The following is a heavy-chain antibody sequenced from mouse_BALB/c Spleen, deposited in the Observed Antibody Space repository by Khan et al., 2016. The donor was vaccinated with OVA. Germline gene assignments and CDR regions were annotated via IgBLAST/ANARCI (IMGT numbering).Heavy chain of an antibody. Sequence: EVKLEESGPGLVKPSQSLSLTYTVTGYSITSDYAWNWIRQFPGNKLEWMGYINYSGSTNYNPSLKSRISITRDTSKNQFFLQLNSVTTEDTATYYCARDGSRYNYAMDYWGQGTAVTVSS. J-gene: IGHJ4*01. D-gene: IGHD2-3*01. CDR3: ARDGSRYNYAMDY. CDR1: GYSITSDYA. V-gene: IGHV3-2*02. CDR2: INYSGST.